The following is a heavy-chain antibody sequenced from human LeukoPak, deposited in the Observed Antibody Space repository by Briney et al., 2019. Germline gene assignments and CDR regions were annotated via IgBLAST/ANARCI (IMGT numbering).Heavy chain of an antibody. V-gene: IGHV3-23*01. CDR1: GFIFSSYA. D-gene: IGHD4-17*01. CDR3: AKGALVTTRSWFDP. Sequence: PGGSLRLSCAASGFIFSSYAMSWVRQAPGKGLEWVSVISGGGGSTYYGDSGKGRFTISRDNSNNTLYLQMNSLRAEDTAVYYCAKGALVTTRSWFDPWGQGTLVTVSS. CDR2: ISGGGGST. J-gene: IGHJ5*02.